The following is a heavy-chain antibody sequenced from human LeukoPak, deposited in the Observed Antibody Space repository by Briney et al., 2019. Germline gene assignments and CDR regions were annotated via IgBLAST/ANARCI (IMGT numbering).Heavy chain of an antibody. CDR2: ISAYNGNT. J-gene: IGHJ3*02. CDR1: GYTFTSYG. Sequence: ASVKVSCKASGYTFTSYGISWVRQAPGQGLEWMGWISAYNGNTNYAQKLQGRVTMTTDTPTSTAYMELRSLGSDDTAVYYCARKSFLRGSYCPDDAFDIWGQGTMVTVSS. V-gene: IGHV1-18*01. CDR3: ARKSFLRGSYCPDDAFDI. D-gene: IGHD3-10*01.